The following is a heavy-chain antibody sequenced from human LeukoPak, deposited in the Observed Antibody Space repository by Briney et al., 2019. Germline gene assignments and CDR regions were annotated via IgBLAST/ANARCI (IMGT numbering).Heavy chain of an antibody. Sequence: TGGSLGLSCAASGFTFNNYGLIWVRQAPGKGLEWVAAISNDGGGTMYAAFVEGRFTISRDNSKNTLFLQMNSLRAEDTALYYCAKGSSGYFADLWGQGTLVTVSS. J-gene: IGHJ5*02. CDR1: GFTFNNYG. D-gene: IGHD3-22*01. CDR3: AKGSSGYFADL. V-gene: IGHV3-23*01. CDR2: ISNDGGGT.